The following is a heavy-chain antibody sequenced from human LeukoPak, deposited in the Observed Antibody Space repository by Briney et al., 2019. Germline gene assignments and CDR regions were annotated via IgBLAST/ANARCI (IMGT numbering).Heavy chain of an antibody. J-gene: IGHJ4*02. CDR2: ISAYNGNT. D-gene: IGHD1-26*01. Sequence: ASVKVSCKASGGTFSSYAISWVRQAPGQGLEWMGWISAYNGNTNYAQKLQGRVTMTTDTSTSTAYMELRSLRSDDTAVYYCARVRGKVVGASARPYYFDYWGQGTLVTVSS. V-gene: IGHV1-18*01. CDR1: GGTFSSYA. CDR3: ARVRGKVVGASARPYYFDY.